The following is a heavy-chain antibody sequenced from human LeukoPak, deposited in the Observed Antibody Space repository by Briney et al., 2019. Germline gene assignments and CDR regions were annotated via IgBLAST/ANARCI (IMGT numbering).Heavy chain of an antibody. CDR2: ISAYNGNT. V-gene: IGHV1-18*01. D-gene: IGHD3-3*01. Sequence: ASVKVSCKASGYTLTSYGISWVRQAPGQGLEWMGWISAYNGNTNYAQKLQGRVTMTTDTSTSTAYMELRSLRSDDTAVYYCAREFSDDFWSGYPNWFDHWGQGTLVTVSS. CDR1: GYTLTSYG. J-gene: IGHJ5*02. CDR3: AREFSDDFWSGYPNWFDH.